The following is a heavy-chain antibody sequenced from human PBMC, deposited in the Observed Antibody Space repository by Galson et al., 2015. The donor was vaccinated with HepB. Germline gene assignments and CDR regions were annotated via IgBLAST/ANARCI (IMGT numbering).Heavy chain of an antibody. V-gene: IGHV6-1*01. Sequence: CAISGDSVSSNSAAWNWIRQSPSRGLEWLGRTYYRSKWYNDYAVSGRSRITINPDTSKNQFSLHVNSVTPDDTAVYYCARHQHTYGYGWFDPWGQGTPVTVSS. J-gene: IGHJ5*02. CDR2: TYYRSKWYN. CDR1: GDSVSSNSAA. CDR3: ARHQHTYGYGWFDP. D-gene: IGHD5-18*01.